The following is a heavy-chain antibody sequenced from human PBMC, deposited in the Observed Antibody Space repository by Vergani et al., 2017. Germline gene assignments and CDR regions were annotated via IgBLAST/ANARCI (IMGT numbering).Heavy chain of an antibody. CDR2: IITNLGIA. CDR1: GGTFSSYA. D-gene: IGHD3-22*01. V-gene: IGHV1-69*04. CDR3: ARAYYDSSGRERDDY. Sequence: QVQLVQSGAEVKKPGASVKVSCKASGGTFSSYAISWVRQAPGQGLEWMGRIITNLGIANSAQKSQGRVTITADKSTSTAYMELSSLRSEDTDVYYCARAYYDSSGRERDDYWGQGTLVTVSS. J-gene: IGHJ4*02.